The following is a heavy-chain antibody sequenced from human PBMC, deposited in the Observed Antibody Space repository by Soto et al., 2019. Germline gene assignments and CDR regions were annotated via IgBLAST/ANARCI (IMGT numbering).Heavy chain of an antibody. D-gene: IGHD3-22*01. V-gene: IGHV4-59*01. Sequence: PSETLSLTCTVSGASISSSYWSWIRQPPGKRLEWIGYVYYSGSTKYNPSLKSRVTISVDTSKNQFSLKLSSVTAADTAVYYCARGYYDSNGQSNTFDIWGQGTMVTVSS. CDR2: VYYSGST. CDR3: ARGYYDSNGQSNTFDI. J-gene: IGHJ3*02. CDR1: GASISSSY.